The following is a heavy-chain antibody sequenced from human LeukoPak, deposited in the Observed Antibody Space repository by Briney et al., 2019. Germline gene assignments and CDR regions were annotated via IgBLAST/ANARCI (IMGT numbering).Heavy chain of an antibody. CDR3: ARGRRLENYYYYYYMDV. CDR2: INPNSGGT. D-gene: IGHD1-1*01. CDR1: GYTFTGYY. J-gene: IGHJ6*03. Sequence: ASVKVSCKASGYTFTGYYMHWVRQAPGQGLEWMGWINPNSGGTNYAQKFQGRVTMTRDTSISTAYMELSRLTSDDTAVYYCARGRRLENYYYYYYMDVWGKGTTVTISS. V-gene: IGHV1-2*02.